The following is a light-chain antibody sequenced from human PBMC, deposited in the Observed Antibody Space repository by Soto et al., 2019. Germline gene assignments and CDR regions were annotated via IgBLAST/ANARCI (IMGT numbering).Light chain of an antibody. V-gene: IGKV3-20*01. J-gene: IGKJ1*01. CDR2: GAS. CDR1: QSVTSSY. Sequence: EIVLTQSPGTLSLSPGERATLSCRASQSVTSSYLTWYQQKPGQAPRLLIYGASSRAAGIPDRFSGSGSGTDFTLTINRLEPGDFAVYYCQQYGTSLSWTFGQGTKVEIK. CDR3: QQYGTSLSWT.